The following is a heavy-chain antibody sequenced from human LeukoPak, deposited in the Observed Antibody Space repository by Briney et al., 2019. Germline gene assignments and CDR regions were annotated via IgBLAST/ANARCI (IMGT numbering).Heavy chain of an antibody. CDR1: GFTFSSYS. Sequence: GGSLRLSCAASGFTFSSYSMNWVRQAPGMGREWVSSISSSSSYIYYADSVKGRFTISRDNAKNSLYLQMNSLRAEDTAVYYCARSPGYCSSTSCQSDYWGQGTLVTVSS. D-gene: IGHD2-2*01. V-gene: IGHV3-21*01. CDR3: ARSPGYCSSTSCQSDY. CDR2: ISSSSSYI. J-gene: IGHJ4*02.